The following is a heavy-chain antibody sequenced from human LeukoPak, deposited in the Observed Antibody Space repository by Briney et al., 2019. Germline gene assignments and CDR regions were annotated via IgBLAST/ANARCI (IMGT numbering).Heavy chain of an antibody. J-gene: IGHJ2*01. Sequence: GGSLRLSCAASGFTFSDYYMSWIRQAPGKGLEWVSYISSSSSYTNYADSVKGRFTISRDNAKNSLYLQMNSLRAEDTAVYYCARDSGPYGDYSGYFDLWGRGTLVTVSS. CDR2: ISSSSSYT. V-gene: IGHV3-11*05. CDR1: GFTFSDYY. D-gene: IGHD4-17*01. CDR3: ARDSGPYGDYSGYFDL.